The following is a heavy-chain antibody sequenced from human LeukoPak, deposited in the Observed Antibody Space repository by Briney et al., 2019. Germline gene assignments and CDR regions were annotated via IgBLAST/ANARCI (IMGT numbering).Heavy chain of an antibody. V-gene: IGHV1-3*01. J-gene: IGHJ4*02. Sequence: ASVKVSCKASGYTFTSYAMHWVRQAPGQRLEWMGWINAGNGNTKYSQKFQGRVTITRDTSASTAYMELSSLRSEDTAVYYCTCIAAAGTVYYFDYWGQGTLVTVSS. CDR3: TCIAAAGTVYYFDY. CDR1: GYTFTSYA. D-gene: IGHD6-13*01. CDR2: INAGNGNT.